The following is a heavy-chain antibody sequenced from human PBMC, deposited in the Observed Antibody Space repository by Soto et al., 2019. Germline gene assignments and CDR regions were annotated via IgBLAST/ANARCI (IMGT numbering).Heavy chain of an antibody. D-gene: IGHD2-15*01. V-gene: IGHV3-74*01. CDR3: ARGIRNYYGVDV. J-gene: IGHJ6*02. CDR1: GFTFNSYW. Sequence: EVQLVESGGGLVQPGGSLRLYCAASGFTFNSYWIHWVRQAPGKGLVWVSRINGDGGTTNYADSVKGRFTISRDNAMNTVYLQMNNLRVEDTAVYYCARGIRNYYGVDVWGQGTTVTVSS. CDR2: INGDGGTT.